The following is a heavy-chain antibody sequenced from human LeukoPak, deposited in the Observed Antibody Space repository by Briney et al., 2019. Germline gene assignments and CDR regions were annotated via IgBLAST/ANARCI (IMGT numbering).Heavy chain of an antibody. Sequence: SETLSLTCTVSGGSISSYYWSWIRQPPGKGLEWIGYIYYSGSTNYNPSLKSRVTISVDTSKNQFSLKLSSMTAADTAVYYCARRGGYYDSSGYALWGQGTLVTVSS. D-gene: IGHD3-22*01. CDR1: GGSISSYY. J-gene: IGHJ4*02. V-gene: IGHV4-59*08. CDR3: ARRGGYYDSSGYAL. CDR2: IYYSGST.